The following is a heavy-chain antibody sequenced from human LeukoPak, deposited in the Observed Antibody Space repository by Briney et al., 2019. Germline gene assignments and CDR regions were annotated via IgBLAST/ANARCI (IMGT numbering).Heavy chain of an antibody. J-gene: IGHJ4*02. CDR1: GYTFTSYG. Sequence: ASVKVSCKASGYTFTSYGISWVRQAPGQGLEWMGWISAYNGNTNYAQKLQGRVTMTTDTFTSTAYMELRSLRSDDTAVYYCARDAAAAGTVDYWGQGTLVTVSS. V-gene: IGHV1-18*01. D-gene: IGHD6-13*01. CDR2: ISAYNGNT. CDR3: ARDAAAAGTVDY.